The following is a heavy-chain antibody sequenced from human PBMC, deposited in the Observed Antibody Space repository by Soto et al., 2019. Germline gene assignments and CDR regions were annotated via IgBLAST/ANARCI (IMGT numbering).Heavy chain of an antibody. D-gene: IGHD4-4*01. Sequence: EVKLLEAGGGLVQPGGSLRLSCGVSGFTVTSNGVSWVRQAPGKGLEWVSAISPNGQGIWYADSVKGRFTISRDISRNTVLLQMDSLRAEDTAVYYCAIYRQYPRDYFHYWGQGTLVNVSS. J-gene: IGHJ4*02. V-gene: IGHV3-23*01. CDR1: GFTVTSNG. CDR3: AIYRQYPRDYFHY. CDR2: ISPNGQGI.